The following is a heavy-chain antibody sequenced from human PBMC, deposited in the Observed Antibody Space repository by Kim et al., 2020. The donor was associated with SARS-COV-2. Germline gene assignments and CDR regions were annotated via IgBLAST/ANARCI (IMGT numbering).Heavy chain of an antibody. CDR2: TNTDGSYR. CDR3: ARVLPGGYYYMDV. Sequence: GGSLRLSCAASGFIFSSYWMHWVRQAPGKGLVWVSRTNTDGSYRSNADSVKVRFTISRDNAKNTLYLQMNSLRAEDTAVYYCARVLPGGYYYMDVWGKGT. CDR1: GFIFSSYW. D-gene: IGHD2-15*01. J-gene: IGHJ6*03. V-gene: IGHV3-74*01.